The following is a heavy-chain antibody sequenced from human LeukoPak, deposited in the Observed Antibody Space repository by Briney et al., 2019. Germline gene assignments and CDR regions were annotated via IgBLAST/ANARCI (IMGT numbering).Heavy chain of an antibody. J-gene: IGHJ4*02. CDR1: GFTLSSYW. CDR3: ARSLGYYESSGYYVYPDY. Sequence: GGSLRLSCAASGFTLSSYWMHWVRQALGKGLVWVSRINSDGRSTNYADSVRGRFTISRDNAKNTLYLQMNSLRAEDTAVYYCARSLGYYESSGYYVYPDYWGQGTLVTVSS. D-gene: IGHD3-22*01. V-gene: IGHV3-74*01. CDR2: INSDGRST.